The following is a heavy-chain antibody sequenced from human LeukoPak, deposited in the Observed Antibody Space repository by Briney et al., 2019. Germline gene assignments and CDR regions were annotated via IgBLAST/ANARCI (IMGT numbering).Heavy chain of an antibody. J-gene: IGHJ6*02. D-gene: IGHD4-11*01. CDR1: GGSISNYH. CDR2: IYYSGST. V-gene: IGHV4-59*01. Sequence: PSETLSLTCAVSGGSISNYHWSWIRQPPGKGLEWIGYIYYSGSTNYNPSLKSRVTISVDTSKNQFSLKLSSVTAADTAVYFCARSKLGYYYYYGMDVWGQGTTVIVSS. CDR3: ARSKLGYYYYYGMDV.